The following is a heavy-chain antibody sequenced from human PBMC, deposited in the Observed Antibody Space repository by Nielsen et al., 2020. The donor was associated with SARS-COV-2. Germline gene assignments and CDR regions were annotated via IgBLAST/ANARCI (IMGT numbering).Heavy chain of an antibody. D-gene: IGHD2-2*02. J-gene: IGHJ4*02. V-gene: IGHV4-31*03. Sequence: SETLSLTCTVSGGSISSGGYYWSWIRQHPGKGLEWIGCIYYSGSTYYNPSLKSRVTISVDTSKNQFSLKLSSVTAADTAVYYCARILVVPAAIQGGGAFDYWGQGTLVTVSS. CDR2: IYYSGST. CDR1: GGSISSGGYY. CDR3: ARILVVPAAIQGGGAFDY.